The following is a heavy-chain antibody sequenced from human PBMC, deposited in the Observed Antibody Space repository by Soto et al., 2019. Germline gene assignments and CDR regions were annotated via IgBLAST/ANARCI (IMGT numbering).Heavy chain of an antibody. Sequence: QVQLVESGGGLVKPGGSLRLSCAASAFTFSDYYMYWIRQAPGKGLEWVSYISGTSDYIKYADSVRGRFTISRDNAKNSLYLQMNSLRAEDTAIYYCARATGYTSGPNYWGQGTLVTVSS. CDR3: ARATGYTSGPNY. D-gene: IGHD6-19*01. J-gene: IGHJ4*02. CDR1: AFTFSDYY. CDR2: ISGTSDYI. V-gene: IGHV3-11*05.